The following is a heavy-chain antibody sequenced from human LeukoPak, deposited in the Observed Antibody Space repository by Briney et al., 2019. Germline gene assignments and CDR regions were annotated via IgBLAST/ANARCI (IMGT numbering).Heavy chain of an antibody. CDR1: GGSISSSNYY. J-gene: IGHJ4*02. Sequence: SETLSPTCTVSGGSISSSNYYWGWIRQPPGKGLEWIESIHYSGSTYYNPSLKSRVTISVDTSKNQFSLKLSSVTAADTAVYYCARRRPNYYDSSGTDYWGQGTLVTVSS. CDR3: ARRRPNYYDSSGTDY. CDR2: IHYSGST. V-gene: IGHV4-39*07. D-gene: IGHD3-22*01.